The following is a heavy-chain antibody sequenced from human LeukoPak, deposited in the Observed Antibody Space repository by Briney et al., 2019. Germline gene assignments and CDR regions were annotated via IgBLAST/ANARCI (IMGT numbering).Heavy chain of an antibody. V-gene: IGHV3-30*01. J-gene: IGHJ6*03. CDR3: ARDQGSLPVWFYYYMDV. CDR2: ISYDGTNK. Sequence: PGRSLRLSCAASGFTFSSYAMHWVRQAPGKGLEWLAVISYDGTNKYYADSVKGRFTISRDNSENTLYLQTNSLRDEDTAVYYCARDQGSLPVWFYYYMDVWGSGTTVTVSS. CDR1: GFTFSSYA. D-gene: IGHD3-16*01.